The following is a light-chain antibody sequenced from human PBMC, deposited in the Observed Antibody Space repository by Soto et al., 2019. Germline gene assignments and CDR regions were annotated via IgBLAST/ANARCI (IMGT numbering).Light chain of an antibody. V-gene: IGLV2-14*01. CDR1: RSDIGGYNY. CDR3: SSYTDNSTLV. CDR2: EVS. J-gene: IGLJ1*01. Sequence: QSALTQPASVSGSPGQSITISCIGTRSDIGGYNYVSWHQQHPGKAPKLMIYEVSNRPSGVSNRFSGSKSGNTASLTISGLQTEDGADYYCSSYTDNSTLVFGTGTKLTVL.